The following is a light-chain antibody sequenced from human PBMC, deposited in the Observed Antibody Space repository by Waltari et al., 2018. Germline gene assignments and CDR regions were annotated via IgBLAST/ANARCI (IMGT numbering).Light chain of an antibody. J-gene: IGKJ2*03. CDR3: QQYNTYSS. V-gene: IGKV1-5*03. CDR1: QSISNY. CDR2: KAS. Sequence: DIQMTQPSSTLSASVGDTITITCRASQSISNYFAWYQQKPGKAPKLLIYKASTSGSGVPSRFSGSGSRTEFTLTINSLQPDDFATYYCQQYNTYSSFGQGTKLEIK.